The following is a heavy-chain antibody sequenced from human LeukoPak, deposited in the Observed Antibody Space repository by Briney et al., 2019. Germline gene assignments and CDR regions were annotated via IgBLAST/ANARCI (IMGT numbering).Heavy chain of an antibody. CDR3: ARGYYDFWSGYYLTSFYFDY. CDR1: GFTFSSYW. V-gene: IGHV3-7*01. D-gene: IGHD3-3*01. Sequence: GGSPRLSCAASGFTFSSYWMSWVRQAPGKGLEWVANIKQDGSEKYYVDSVKGRFTISRDNAKNSLYLQMNSLRAEDTAVYYCARGYYDFWSGYYLTSFYFDYWGQGTLVTVSS. CDR2: IKQDGSEK. J-gene: IGHJ4*02.